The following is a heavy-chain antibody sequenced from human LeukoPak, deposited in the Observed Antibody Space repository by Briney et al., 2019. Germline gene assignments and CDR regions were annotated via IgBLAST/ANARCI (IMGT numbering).Heavy chain of an antibody. CDR1: GFTFSSYA. CDR3: AKVYGGNSYAFDI. J-gene: IGHJ3*02. Sequence: GGSLRLSCAASGFTFSSYAMSWVRQAPGKGLEWISAISGSGGSTYYADSVKGRLTISRDNSKNTLSLQMNSLRAEDTAVYYCAKVYGGNSYAFDIWGQGTMVTVSS. V-gene: IGHV3-23*01. CDR2: ISGSGGST. D-gene: IGHD4-23*01.